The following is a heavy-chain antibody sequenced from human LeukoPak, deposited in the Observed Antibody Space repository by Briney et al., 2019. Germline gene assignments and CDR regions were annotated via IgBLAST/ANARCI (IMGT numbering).Heavy chain of an antibody. CDR1: GGSISSGSYY. Sequence: SQTLSLTCTVSGGSISSGSYYWSWIRQPAGKGLEWIGRIYTSGSTNYNPSLKSRVTISVDTSKNQFSLKLSSVTAADTAVYYCATSYYDFWSGYPAIFDYWGQGTLVTVSS. J-gene: IGHJ4*02. CDR2: IYTSGST. V-gene: IGHV4-61*02. D-gene: IGHD3-3*01. CDR3: ATSYYDFWSGYPAIFDY.